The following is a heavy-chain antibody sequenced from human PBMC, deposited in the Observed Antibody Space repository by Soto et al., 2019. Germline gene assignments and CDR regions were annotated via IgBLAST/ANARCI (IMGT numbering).Heavy chain of an antibody. CDR2: IFYSGNT. J-gene: IGHJ4*02. Sequence: QLQLQESGPGLVKPSETLSLTCTVSGGSISSTSYYWGWIRQSPGKGLEWIGSIFYSGNTFYNPSLASXLXLXXYMSMNQFSLKLTSVTAADTAMNSCAGRHCSGWGTPRGVDCWGQGTRVTVSS. D-gene: IGHD3-10*01. CDR3: AGRHCSGWGTPRGVDC. V-gene: IGHV4-39*01. CDR1: GGSISSTSYY.